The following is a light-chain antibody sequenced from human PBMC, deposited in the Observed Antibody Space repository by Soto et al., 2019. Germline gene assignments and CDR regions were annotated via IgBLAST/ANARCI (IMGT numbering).Light chain of an antibody. CDR1: QGISSA. CDR2: DAS. V-gene: IGKV1-13*02. J-gene: IGKJ1*01. Sequence: AIQLTQSPSSLSASVGDRVTISCRASQGISSALAWYQQKPGKAPKVLIYDASSLESGVPSRFSGSGSGTDFTLTISSLQPEDFATYYCQQFNSYPQTFGRGTAVEIK. CDR3: QQFNSYPQT.